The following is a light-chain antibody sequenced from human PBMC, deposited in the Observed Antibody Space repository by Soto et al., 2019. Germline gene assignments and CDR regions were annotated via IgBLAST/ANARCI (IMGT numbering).Light chain of an antibody. CDR3: QQYNNWPPWT. CDR1: QSVSSN. CDR2: GAS. V-gene: IGKV3-15*01. J-gene: IGKJ1*01. Sequence: EIVMTQSPAPLSVSPGERATLSCRASQSVSSNLAWYQQKPGQAPRLLIYGASTRSTGIPARFSGSGSGTDFTLTISSLQSEDLAVYYCQQYNNWPPWTFGQGTKVEIK.